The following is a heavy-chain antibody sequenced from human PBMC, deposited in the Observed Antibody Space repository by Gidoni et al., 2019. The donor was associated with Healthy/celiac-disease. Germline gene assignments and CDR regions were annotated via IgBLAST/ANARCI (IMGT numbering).Heavy chain of an antibody. CDR1: GGSISSSSYY. D-gene: IGHD4-17*01. J-gene: IGHJ6*02. V-gene: IGHV4-39*02. CDR2: IYYSGST. Sequence: QLQLQESGPGLVKPSETLSLTCTVSGGSISSSSYYWGWIRQPPGKGLEWIGSIYYSGSTYYNPSLKSRVTISVDTSKNQFSLKLRSVTAADTAVYYCAKDYGDFGVGMDVWGQGTTVTVSS. CDR3: AKDYGDFGVGMDV.